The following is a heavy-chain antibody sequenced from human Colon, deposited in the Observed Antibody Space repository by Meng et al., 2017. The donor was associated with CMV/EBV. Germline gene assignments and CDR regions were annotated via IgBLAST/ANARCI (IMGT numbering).Heavy chain of an antibody. J-gene: IGHJ4*02. CDR1: GGSISSGDPP. CDR3: GRVAVAGTRTDVDY. Sequence: GGSISSGDPPWTWLRQPPGKGLEWIGYIYYSGSSYYNPSLKSRVSISIDGSKNQFSLNLNSVTDADTAVYFCGRVAVAGTRTDVDYWGQGTLVTVSS. D-gene: IGHD6-19*01. CDR2: IYYSGSS. V-gene: IGHV4-30-2*01.